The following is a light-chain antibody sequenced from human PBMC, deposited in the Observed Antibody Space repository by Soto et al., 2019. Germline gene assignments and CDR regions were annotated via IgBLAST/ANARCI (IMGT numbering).Light chain of an antibody. J-gene: IGKJ2*02. CDR1: QSVSSN. V-gene: IGKV3-15*01. CDR3: QQYNNWTPWT. CDR2: GAS. Sequence: EIVMTQSPATLSVSPGERATLSCRASQSVSSNLAWYQQKPGQAPRLLIYGASTRATGIPARFSGSRSGTEFTLTLSSLQSEDFAVYYCQQYNNWTPWTFGQGTKLEIK.